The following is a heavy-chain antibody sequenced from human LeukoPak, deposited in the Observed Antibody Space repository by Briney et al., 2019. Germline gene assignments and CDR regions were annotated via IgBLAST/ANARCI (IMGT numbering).Heavy chain of an antibody. CDR1: RYTPNRYG. D-gene: IGHD6-13*01. J-gene: IGHJ1*01. Sequence: ASVKVSCKASRYTPNRYGISWVRQAPEQGLGWMGWISAYNGNTKNAQNLQGRVTMTTDTSTTTAYMELRSLKSDDTAVYYCARGHSTSWPEYFQHWGQGTLVTVSS. CDR2: ISAYNGNT. CDR3: ARGHSTSWPEYFQH. V-gene: IGHV1-18*01.